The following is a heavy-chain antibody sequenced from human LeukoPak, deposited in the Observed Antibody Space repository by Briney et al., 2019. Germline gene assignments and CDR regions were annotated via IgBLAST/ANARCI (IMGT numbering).Heavy chain of an antibody. D-gene: IGHD3-22*01. CDR3: ARDINYDSSGGRDY. CDR1: GYSISSGYY. Sequence: SETLSLTCTVSGYSISSGYYWGWIRQPPGKGLEWIGSIYHSGSTYYNPSLKSRVTISVDTSKNQFSLKLSSVTAADTAVYYCARDINYDSSGGRDYWGQGTLVTVSS. V-gene: IGHV4-38-2*02. CDR2: IYHSGST. J-gene: IGHJ4*02.